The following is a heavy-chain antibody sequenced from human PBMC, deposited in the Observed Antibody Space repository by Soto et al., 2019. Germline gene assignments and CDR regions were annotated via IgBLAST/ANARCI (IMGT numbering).Heavy chain of an antibody. CDR3: ARSVAGRFTPPRSYYYYGMDV. Sequence: GGSLRLSCAASGFTFSSYAMHWVRQAPGKGLEWVAVISYDGSSKYYADSVKGRFTISRDNSKNTLYLQMNSLRAEDTAVYYCARSVAGRFTPPRSYYYYGMDVWGQGNTVTSP. J-gene: IGHJ6*02. CDR1: GFTFSSYA. D-gene: IGHD6-19*01. CDR2: ISYDGSSK. V-gene: IGHV3-30-3*01.